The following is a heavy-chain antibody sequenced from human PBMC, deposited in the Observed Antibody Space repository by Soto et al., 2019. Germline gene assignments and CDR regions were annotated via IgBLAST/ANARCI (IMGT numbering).Heavy chain of an antibody. D-gene: IGHD6-19*01. CDR3: VRDLPYSGGWYYPPFLGAFDI. Sequence: GGSLRLSCAASGFTFSSYSMNWVRQAPGKGLEWVSYISSSSSTIYYADSVKGRFTISRDNAKNSLYLQMNSLRAEDTAVYYCVRDLPYSGGWYYPPFLGAFDIWGEGTMVTVSS. J-gene: IGHJ3*02. CDR1: GFTFSSYS. CDR2: ISSSSSTI. V-gene: IGHV3-48*01.